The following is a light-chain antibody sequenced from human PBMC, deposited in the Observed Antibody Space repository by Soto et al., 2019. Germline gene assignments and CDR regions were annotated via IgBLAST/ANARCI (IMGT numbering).Light chain of an antibody. CDR1: QSISSY. J-gene: IGKJ5*01. Sequence: DIQMTQSPSSLSASVGDRVTITCRASQSISSYLNWYQQKPGKAPKLLIYAAASLQSGVPSRCSGSGSGTDFTLTISSLQPEDFATDYCQQSYSTLITFGQGTRLEIK. CDR2: AAA. V-gene: IGKV1-39*01. CDR3: QQSYSTLIT.